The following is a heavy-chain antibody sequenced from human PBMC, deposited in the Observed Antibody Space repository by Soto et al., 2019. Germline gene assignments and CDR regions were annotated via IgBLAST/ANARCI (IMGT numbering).Heavy chain of an antibody. CDR1: GFTFSSYV. Sequence: EVQLLESGGGLVQPGGSLRLSCAASGFTFSSYVMSWVRQAPGKGLEWVSAISGSGGSTYYADSVKGRFTISRDNSKNTLYLEMTSLRAEDTAVYYCAKDPSPLWCGYYYYGMDVWGQGTTVTVSS. V-gene: IGHV3-23*01. J-gene: IGHJ6*02. CDR3: AKDPSPLWCGYYYYGMDV. D-gene: IGHD3-10*01. CDR2: ISGSGGST.